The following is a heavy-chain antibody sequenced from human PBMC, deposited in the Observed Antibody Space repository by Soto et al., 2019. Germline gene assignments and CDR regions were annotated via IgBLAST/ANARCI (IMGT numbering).Heavy chain of an antibody. D-gene: IGHD6-19*01. Sequence: GGSLRLSCAASGFTFSSYSMNWVRQAPGKGLEWVSSISSSSSYIYYADSVKGRFTISRDNAKNSLYLQMNSLRAEDTAVYYCARRVPGIAVAGNDYWGQGTLVTVSS. CDR2: ISSSSSYI. J-gene: IGHJ4*02. V-gene: IGHV3-21*01. CDR1: GFTFSSYS. CDR3: ARRVPGIAVAGNDY.